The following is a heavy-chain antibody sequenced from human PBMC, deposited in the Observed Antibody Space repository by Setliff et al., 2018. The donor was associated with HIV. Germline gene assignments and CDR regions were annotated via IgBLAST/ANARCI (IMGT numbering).Heavy chain of an antibody. V-gene: IGHV4-34*01. CDR2: INHSGST. CDR3: ARVRPSPGCSGGSCFPKYYYYYMDV. J-gene: IGHJ6*03. CDR1: GGSFSGYY. D-gene: IGHD2-15*01. Sequence: PSETLSLTCAVYGGSFSGYYWSWIRQPPGKGLEWIGEINHSGSTNYNPSLKSRVTISVDTSKNQFSLKLSSVTAADTAVYYCARVRPSPGCSGGSCFPKYYYYYMDVWGKGTTGTVSS.